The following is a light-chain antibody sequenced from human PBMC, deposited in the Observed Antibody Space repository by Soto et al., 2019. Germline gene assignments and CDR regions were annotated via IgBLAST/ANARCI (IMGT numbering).Light chain of an antibody. V-gene: IGKV3-20*01. J-gene: IGKJ5*01. CDR3: QQYGTPPIT. CDR2: GAS. Sequence: GLTRREGAQTLAAGARVTLSCRVSQSVSNNYLAWYQQKPGQAPRLLIYGASNRATGIPDRFSGSGSGTDFTLNISRLEPEDYAVYYCQQYGTPPITFGQGRHPEV. CDR1: QSVSNNY.